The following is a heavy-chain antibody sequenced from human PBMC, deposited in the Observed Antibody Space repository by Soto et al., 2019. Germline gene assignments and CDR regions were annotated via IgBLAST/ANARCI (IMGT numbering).Heavy chain of an antibody. CDR2: IIPIFGTA. J-gene: IGHJ4*02. V-gene: IGHV1-69*12. D-gene: IGHD2-21*02. CDR1: GGTFSSYA. Sequence: QVQLVQSGAEVKKPGSSVKVSCMASGGTFSSYAISWVRQAPGQGLEWMGGIIPIFGTANYAHKFQGRVTITADESKSTAYMELSSLRSEDTAVYYCATPPAYCGGDCSPGYWGQGTLVTVSS. CDR3: ATPPAYCGGDCSPGY.